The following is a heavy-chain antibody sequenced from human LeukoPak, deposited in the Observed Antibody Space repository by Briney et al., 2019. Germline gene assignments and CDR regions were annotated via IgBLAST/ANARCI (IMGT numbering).Heavy chain of an antibody. CDR2: INPNSGGT. D-gene: IGHD6-13*01. CDR3: ARAVAAGYYYMDV. CDR1: GFTFSSYG. V-gene: IGHV1-2*06. J-gene: IGHJ6*03. Sequence: GGSLRLSCAASGFTFSSYGMHWVRQAPGQGLEWMGRINPNSGGTNYAQKFQGRVTMTRDTSISTAYMELSRLRSDDTTVYYCARAVAAGYYYMDVWGKGTTVTVSS.